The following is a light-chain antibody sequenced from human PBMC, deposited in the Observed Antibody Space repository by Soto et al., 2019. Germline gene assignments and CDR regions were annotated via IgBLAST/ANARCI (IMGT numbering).Light chain of an antibody. Sequence: DIQMTQSPSSLSASVGDRVTITCRASQGIGNDLGWYQQKPGKAPKRLIYAASSLQSGVPSRFSGSGSGTEFTLTISSLQPEDFATYYCLQHKNYPPYTFGQGTKLEIK. CDR3: LQHKNYPPYT. V-gene: IGKV1-17*01. CDR1: QGIGND. CDR2: AAS. J-gene: IGKJ2*01.